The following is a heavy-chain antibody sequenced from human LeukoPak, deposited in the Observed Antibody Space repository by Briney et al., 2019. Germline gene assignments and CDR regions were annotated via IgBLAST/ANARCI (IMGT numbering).Heavy chain of an antibody. CDR2: IYPGDSDT. CDR1: GYIFTSNW. D-gene: IGHD6-19*01. Sequence: PGESLKISCKGSGYIFTSNWIGWLGQIPGKALEWMGIIYPGDSDTRYSPSFQGQVTISADKSISTAYLQWSSLKASDTAMYYCARGRGSGWPQQWGQGTLVTVSS. J-gene: IGHJ1*01. V-gene: IGHV5-51*01. CDR3: ARGRGSGWPQQ.